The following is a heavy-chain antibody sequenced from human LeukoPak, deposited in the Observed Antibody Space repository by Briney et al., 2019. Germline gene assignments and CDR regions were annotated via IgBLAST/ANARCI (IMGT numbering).Heavy chain of an antibody. Sequence: GGSLRLSCAASKFTFSDYPMSWVRQAPGKGLEWVSAISGSSSATHYADSVKGRFSISRDNSKNTLYLQMNSLRVEDTAVYYCARSRMDYDILTGIFDNWGQGTLVTVSS. D-gene: IGHD3-9*01. CDR2: ISGSSSAT. V-gene: IGHV3-23*01. J-gene: IGHJ4*02. CDR1: KFTFSDYP. CDR3: ARSRMDYDILTGIFDN.